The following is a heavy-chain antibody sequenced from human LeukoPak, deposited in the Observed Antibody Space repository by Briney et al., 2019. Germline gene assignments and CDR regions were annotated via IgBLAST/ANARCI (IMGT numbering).Heavy chain of an antibody. J-gene: IGHJ5*02. CDR2: ISYDGSTK. CDR3: ARDRYSHSGNNWFDP. D-gene: IGHD3-10*01. Sequence: PGRPLRLSCAASGFTFSSYAMHWVRQAPGKGLEWVVVISYDGSTKYYADSVKGRFTISRDNSKSTLYLQMNSLRLEDTAVYYCARDRYSHSGNNWFDPWGQGTLVTVSS. CDR1: GFTFSSYA. V-gene: IGHV3-30*04.